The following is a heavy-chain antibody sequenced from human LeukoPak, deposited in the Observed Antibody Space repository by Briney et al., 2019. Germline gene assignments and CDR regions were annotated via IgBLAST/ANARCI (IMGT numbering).Heavy chain of an antibody. CDR1: GYTFSSYW. D-gene: IGHD3-10*01. CDR2: IYPGDSDT. CDR3: ARLYGSPDY. Sequence: GESLKISCKGSGYTFSSYWIAWVRQMPGKGLEWMGIIYPGDSDTRYSPSFQGLVTISADKSINTAYLQWSSLKASDTGMYYCARLYGSPDYWGQGSLVTVSS. V-gene: IGHV5-51*01. J-gene: IGHJ4*02.